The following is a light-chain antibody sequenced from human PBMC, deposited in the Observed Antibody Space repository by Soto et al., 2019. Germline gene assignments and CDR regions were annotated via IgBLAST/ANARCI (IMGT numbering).Light chain of an antibody. CDR3: QQYNSWPPVT. J-gene: IGKJ4*01. Sequence: EIVMTQSPATLSLSPGERATLSCRASHSVSSNLAWYQQKPGQSPGLLIFGASTRATGIPARFSGSGSGTEFTLTISSLQSEDFAVYYCQQYNSWPPVTFGGGTKVDIK. CDR2: GAS. V-gene: IGKV3-15*01. CDR1: HSVSSN.